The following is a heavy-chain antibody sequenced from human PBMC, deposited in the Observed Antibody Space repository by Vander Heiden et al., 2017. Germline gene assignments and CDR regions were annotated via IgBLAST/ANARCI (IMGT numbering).Heavy chain of an antibody. Sequence: EVQLVESGGGLIQPGGSLRLSCAASGFTVGSNYMTWVRQAPGKGLEWVSVIYSGDTTYYAESVKGRFTISRDNSKNTVNLQMKSLRAEDTAVYYCAKKHFASGTYYIFDYWGQGTLVTVSS. CDR1: GFTVGSNY. CDR3: AKKHFASGTYYIFDY. CDR2: IYSGDTT. D-gene: IGHD3-10*01. V-gene: IGHV3-53*01. J-gene: IGHJ4*02.